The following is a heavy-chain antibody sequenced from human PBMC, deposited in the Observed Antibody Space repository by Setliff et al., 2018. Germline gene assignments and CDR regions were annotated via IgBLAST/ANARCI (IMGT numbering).Heavy chain of an antibody. V-gene: IGHV3-7*01. Sequence: GGSLRLSCAASGFTFSDHYMTWVRQAPGKGLEWVANIRQDGSDKYYVGSVRGRFTISRDNAKNSLDLQMSSLRVEDTAMYFCARDRGGGLYDYWGQGTLVTVSS. CDR3: ARDRGGGLYDY. CDR2: IRQDGSDK. CDR1: GFTFSDHY. J-gene: IGHJ4*02. D-gene: IGHD3-16*01.